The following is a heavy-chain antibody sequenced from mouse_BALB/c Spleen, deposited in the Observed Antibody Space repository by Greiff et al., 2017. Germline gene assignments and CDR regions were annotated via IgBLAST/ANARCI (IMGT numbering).Heavy chain of an antibody. V-gene: IGHV1S126*01. CDR3: ARSNWDGGAWFAY. CDR2: IDPSDSET. Sequence: QVQLKESGPQLVRPGASVKISCKASGYSFTSYWMHWVKQRPGQGLEWIGMIDPSDSETRLNQKFKDKATLTVDKSSSTAYMQLSSPTSEDSAVYYCARSNWDGGAWFAYWGQGTLVTVSA. J-gene: IGHJ3*01. D-gene: IGHD4-1*01. CDR1: GYSFTSYW.